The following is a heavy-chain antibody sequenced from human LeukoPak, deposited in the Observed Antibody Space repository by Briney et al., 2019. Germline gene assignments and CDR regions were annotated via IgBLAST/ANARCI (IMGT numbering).Heavy chain of an antibody. D-gene: IGHD1-26*01. J-gene: IGHJ4*02. V-gene: IGHV1-18*01. CDR3: ARAKWELTNFDY. CDR2: ISAYNGNT. Sequence: ASVKVSCKASGYTFTSYGITWVRQAPGQGLEWMGWISAYNGNTNYAQKLQGRVTMTTDTSTSTAYMELRSLRSDDTAVYYCARAKWELTNFDYWGQGTLVTVSS. CDR1: GYTFTSYG.